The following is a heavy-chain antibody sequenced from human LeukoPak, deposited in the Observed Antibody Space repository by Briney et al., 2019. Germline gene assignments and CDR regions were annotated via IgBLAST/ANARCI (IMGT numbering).Heavy chain of an antibody. D-gene: IGHD1-26*01. Sequence: GGSPRLSCAASGFTFDDYGMSWVRQAPGKGLEWVSGINWNGGSTGYADSVKGRFTISRDNAKNSLYLQMNSLRAEDTALYHCARVSGSYWAYYFDYWGQGTLVTVSS. CDR1: GFTFDDYG. V-gene: IGHV3-20*01. J-gene: IGHJ4*02. CDR2: INWNGGST. CDR3: ARVSGSYWAYYFDY.